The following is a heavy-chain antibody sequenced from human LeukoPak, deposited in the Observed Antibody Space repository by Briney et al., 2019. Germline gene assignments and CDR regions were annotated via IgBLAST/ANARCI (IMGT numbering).Heavy chain of an antibody. CDR2: IIPIFGTA. V-gene: IGHV1-69*13. CDR3: ATRYCSSTSCYNVFEYFQH. CDR1: GYTFTSYA. D-gene: IGHD2-2*02. Sequence: SVKVSCKASGYTFTSYAISWVRQAPGQGLEWMGGIIPIFGTANYAQKFQGRVTITADESTSTAYMELSSLRSEGTAVYYCATRYCSSTSCYNVFEYFQHWGQGTLVTVSS. J-gene: IGHJ1*01.